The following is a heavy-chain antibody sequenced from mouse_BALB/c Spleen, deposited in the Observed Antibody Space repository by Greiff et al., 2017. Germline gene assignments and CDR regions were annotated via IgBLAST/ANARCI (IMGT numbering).Heavy chain of an antibody. CDR2: INSNGGST. V-gene: IGHV5-6-2*01. D-gene: IGHD2-3*01. CDR1: GFTFSSYY. J-gene: IGHJ3*01. Sequence: EVKLVESGGGLVKLGGSLKLSCAASGFTFSSYYMSWVRQTPGKRLEWVAAINSNGGSTYYPDTVKGRFTISRDNAKNTLYLQMSSLKSEDTALYYCARHGRGYDDDWGQGTLVTVSA. CDR3: ARHGRGYDDD.